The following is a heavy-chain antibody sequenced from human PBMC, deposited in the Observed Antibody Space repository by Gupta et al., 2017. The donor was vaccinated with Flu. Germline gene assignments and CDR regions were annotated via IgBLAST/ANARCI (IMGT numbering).Heavy chain of an antibody. V-gene: IGHV3-48*03. CDR1: GFTFGDDD. J-gene: IGHJ5*02. Sequence: AASGFTFGDDDVRWVRQAPGKALDWVSFIRSSGGPYYTDSGKGRVTISRDNAKNSVYVQMDSLRAEDTAVYDCARGHWDAWCQGTLVTVSS. CDR2: IRSSGGP. CDR3: ARGHWDA.